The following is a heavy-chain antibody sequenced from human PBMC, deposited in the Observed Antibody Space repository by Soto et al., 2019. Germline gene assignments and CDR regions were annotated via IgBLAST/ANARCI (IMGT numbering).Heavy chain of an antibody. Sequence: VQLQESGPGLVKPSGTLSLTCTVSGGSISTTNWWSWVRQSPGKGLEWIGEILHIGSTNYNPSRKSRVPISIDKSKNQFSRRLSAVTAADAAGYYGASGFDSDGLYNGGHPWGQGTLVSVSS. V-gene: IGHV4-4*02. D-gene: IGHD3-22*01. CDR1: GGSISTTNW. J-gene: IGHJ5*02. CDR2: ILHIGST. CDR3: ASGFDSDGLYNGGHP.